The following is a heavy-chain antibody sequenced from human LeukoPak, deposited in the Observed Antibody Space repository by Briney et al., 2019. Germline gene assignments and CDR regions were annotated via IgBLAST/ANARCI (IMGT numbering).Heavy chain of an antibody. CDR3: ARDSSGYCGSTRCFDSAFDI. CDR2: INHSGST. Sequence: SETLSLTCAVYGGSFSEYYWSWIRQPPGKGLEWIGEINHSGSTNYNPPLKSRVTISVDTSKKQFSLKLSSVTAAHTAVYYCARDSSGYCGSTRCFDSAFDIWGQGTVVTVSS. V-gene: IGHV4-34*01. J-gene: IGHJ3*02. CDR1: GGSFSEYY. D-gene: IGHD2-2*01.